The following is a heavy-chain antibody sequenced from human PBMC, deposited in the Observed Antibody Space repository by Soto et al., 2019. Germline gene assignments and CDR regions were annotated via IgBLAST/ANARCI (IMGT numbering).Heavy chain of an antibody. CDR1: GGSSINYY. V-gene: IGHV4-59*01. CDR2: VYSSGHT. J-gene: IGHJ4*02. D-gene: IGHD6-19*01. CDR3: ARALAVPGYYFDY. Sequence: SETLSLTCTVSGGSSINYYGTWIRQPPGKGLEWIGYVYSSGHTSYNPSLKSRVTISIDTSKNQFSLKLSSVTAADTAVYYCARALAVPGYYFDYWGQGTLVTVSS.